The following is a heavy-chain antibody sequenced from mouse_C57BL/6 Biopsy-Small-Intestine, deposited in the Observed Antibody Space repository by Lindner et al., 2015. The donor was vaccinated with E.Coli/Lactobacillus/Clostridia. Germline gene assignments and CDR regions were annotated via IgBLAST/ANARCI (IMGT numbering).Heavy chain of an antibody. J-gene: IGHJ4*01. CDR3: TRVVTTYYAMDY. V-gene: IGHV1-15*01. CDR2: IDPETGGT. CDR1: GYTFTDYE. D-gene: IGHD2-2*01. Sequence: VQLQESGAELVRPGASVTLSCKASGYTFTDYEMHWVKQTPVHGLEWIGAIDPETGGTAYNQKFKGRAILTADKSSSTAYMELRSLTSEDSAVYYCTRVVTTYYAMDYWGQGTSVTVSS.